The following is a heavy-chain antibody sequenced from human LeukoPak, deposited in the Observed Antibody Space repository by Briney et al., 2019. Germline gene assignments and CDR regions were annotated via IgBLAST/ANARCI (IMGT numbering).Heavy chain of an antibody. CDR1: GDSISTSSYY. V-gene: IGHV4-39*07. CDR3: ARYDVWGSYRAFDY. CDR2: INHSGST. Sequence: SETLSLTCSVSGDSISTSSYYWGWIRQPPGKGLEWIGEINHSGSTNYNPSLKSRVTISVDTSKNQFSLKLSSVTAADTAVYYCARYDVWGSYRAFDYWGQGTLVTVSS. J-gene: IGHJ4*02. D-gene: IGHD3-16*02.